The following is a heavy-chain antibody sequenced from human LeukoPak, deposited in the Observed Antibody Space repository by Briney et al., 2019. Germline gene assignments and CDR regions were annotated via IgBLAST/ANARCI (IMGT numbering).Heavy chain of an antibody. Sequence: GGSLRLSCAASGFTFSSYGMHWVRQAPGKGLEWAAVISYDGSKKYYADSVKGRFTISRDNSKNTLYLQMNSLRTEDTAMYYCAKSSYGYTDGMDVWGQGTTVTVSS. CDR1: GFTFSSYG. CDR2: ISYDGSKK. J-gene: IGHJ6*02. D-gene: IGHD5-18*01. CDR3: AKSSYGYTDGMDV. V-gene: IGHV3-30*18.